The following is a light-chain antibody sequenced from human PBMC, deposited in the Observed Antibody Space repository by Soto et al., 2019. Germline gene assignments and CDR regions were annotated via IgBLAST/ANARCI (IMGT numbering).Light chain of an antibody. CDR1: QDITTY. CDR3: QQSDNLPFT. Sequence: DVQMTQSPSSLSASVGDAVTMTCQASQDITTYLHWYQQKSGKAPQLLIHDASYLEAGVPSRFSGSGSGTHFSLTISSLQPEEFATYYCQQSDNLPFTFGGGTRVDIK. J-gene: IGKJ3*01. CDR2: DAS. V-gene: IGKV1-33*01.